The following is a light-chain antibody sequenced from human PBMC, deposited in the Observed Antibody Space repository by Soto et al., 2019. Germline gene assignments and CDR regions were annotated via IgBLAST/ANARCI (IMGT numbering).Light chain of an antibody. CDR1: QSISNY. J-gene: IGKJ4*01. CDR3: QQSYSSPRGT. CDR2: AAS. Sequence: DIHMTQSPSSLSASVGDRVTITCRASQSISNYLNWYQHKPGKAPKLLIYAASNLQSGVPSRFSGSGYGTDFTLTISSLQPEDFATYYCQQSYSSPRGTFGGGTKVEIK. V-gene: IGKV1-39*01.